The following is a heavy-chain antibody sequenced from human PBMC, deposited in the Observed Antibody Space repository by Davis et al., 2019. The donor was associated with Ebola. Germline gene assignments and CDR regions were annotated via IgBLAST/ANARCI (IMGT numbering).Heavy chain of an antibody. D-gene: IGHD6-13*01. J-gene: IGHJ4*02. CDR3: ARVRAAAGRGVNFDY. V-gene: IGHV4-34*01. CDR1: GGSFSGYY. CDR2: INHSGST. Sequence: MPSETLSPTCAVYGGSFSGYYWSWIRQPPGKGLEWIGEINHSGSTNYNPSLKSRVTISVDTSKNQFSLKLSSVTAADTAVYYCARVRAAAGRGVNFDYWGQGTLVTVSS.